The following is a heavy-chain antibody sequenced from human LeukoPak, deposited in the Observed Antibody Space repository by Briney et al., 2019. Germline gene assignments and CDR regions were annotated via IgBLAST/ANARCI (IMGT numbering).Heavy chain of an antibody. CDR2: IYTSGST. D-gene: IGHD1-26*01. J-gene: IGHJ6*02. Sequence: SETLSLTCTVSGGSISSYYWSWIRQPAGKGLEWIGRIYTSGSTNYNPSLKSRVTTSVDTSKNQFSLKLSSVTAADTAVYYCARGRSGSYYRYYYYGMDVWGQGTTVTVSS. CDR1: GGSISSYY. V-gene: IGHV4-4*07. CDR3: ARGRSGSYYRYYYYGMDV.